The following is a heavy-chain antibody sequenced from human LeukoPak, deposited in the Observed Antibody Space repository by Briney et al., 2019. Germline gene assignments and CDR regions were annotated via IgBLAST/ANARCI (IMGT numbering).Heavy chain of an antibody. CDR1: GFTFSSYG. V-gene: IGHV3-48*04. J-gene: IGHJ4*02. CDR2: ISSGGSTI. Sequence: GGSLRLSCAASGFTFSSYGLSWIRQAPGKGLEWVSYISSGGSTIYYADSVKGRFTIPRDNAKNSLYLQMNSLRAEDTAVYYCARDTYCYDSSGYYYPGGSDCWGQGTLVTVSS. CDR3: ARDTYCYDSSGYYYPGGSDC. D-gene: IGHD3-22*01.